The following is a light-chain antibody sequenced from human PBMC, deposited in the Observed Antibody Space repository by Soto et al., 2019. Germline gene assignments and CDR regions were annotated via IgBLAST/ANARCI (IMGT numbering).Light chain of an antibody. Sequence: QSVVMQPPSMSAAPGQKVTISCSGSISTIGNNYVSWYQVLPGTAPKVLIYDNDKRPSGIPDRFSGSKSGSSATLGITGLQTGDEADYYCGTWDTSLSAGIFGGGTQLTVL. V-gene: IGLV1-51*01. CDR3: GTWDTSLSAGI. CDR1: ISTIGNNY. J-gene: IGLJ2*01. CDR2: DND.